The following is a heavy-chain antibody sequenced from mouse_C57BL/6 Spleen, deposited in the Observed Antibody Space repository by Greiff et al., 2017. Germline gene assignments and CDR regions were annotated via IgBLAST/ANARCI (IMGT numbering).Heavy chain of an antibody. D-gene: IGHD1-1*01. V-gene: IGHV1-39*01. Sequence: EVQLQESGPELVKPGASVKISCKASGYSFTDYNMNWVKQRNGKSLEWIGVINPNYGTTSYNQKFKGKATLTVDQSSSTAYMQLNSLTSEDSAVYYSARWGYYYGSSYVPDYWGQGTTLTVSS. CDR1: GYSFTDYN. J-gene: IGHJ2*01. CDR3: ARWGYYYGSSYVPDY. CDR2: INPNYGTT.